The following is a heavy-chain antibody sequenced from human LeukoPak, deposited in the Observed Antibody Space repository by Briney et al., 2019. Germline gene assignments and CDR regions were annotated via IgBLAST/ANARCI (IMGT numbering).Heavy chain of an antibody. V-gene: IGHV4-30-2*01. CDR3: ARDDSSGWYFDY. D-gene: IGHD6-19*01. CDR1: GGSISSGGYY. Sequence: NPSETLSLTCTVSGGSISSGGYYWSWIRQPPGKGLEWIGYIYHSGSTYYNPSLKSRVTISVDRSKNQFSLKLSSVTAADTAVYYCARDDSSGWYFDYWGQGTLVTVSS. CDR2: IYHSGST. J-gene: IGHJ4*02.